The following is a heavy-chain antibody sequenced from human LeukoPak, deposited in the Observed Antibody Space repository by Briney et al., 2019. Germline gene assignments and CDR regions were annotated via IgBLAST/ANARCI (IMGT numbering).Heavy chain of an antibody. J-gene: IGHJ4*02. D-gene: IGHD4/OR15-4a*01. V-gene: IGHV4-39*01. CDR2: IYYSGST. CDR3: ARLASSAEFDY. CDR1: GGSISSSSYY. Sequence: PSETLSLTCTVSGGSISSSSYYWGWLRQPPGKGLEWIGSIYYSGSTYYNPSLKSRVTISVDTSKNQFSLKLSSVTAADTAVYYCARLASSAEFDYWGQGTLVTVSS.